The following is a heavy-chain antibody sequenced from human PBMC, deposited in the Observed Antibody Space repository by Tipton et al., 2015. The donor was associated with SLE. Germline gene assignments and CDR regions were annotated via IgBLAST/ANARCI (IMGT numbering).Heavy chain of an antibody. CDR3: ATSGYDFLRWFDP. CDR2: VHSSGST. V-gene: IGHV4-59*11. Sequence: LRLSCTVSGGSISSHYWSWIRQPPGKRLEGIGHVHSSGSTSYNPSLKRRVSITMNTSKNQVSLRRTSVTAADTAVYYCATSGYDFLRWFDPWGQGTPVTASS. D-gene: IGHD5-12*01. J-gene: IGHJ5*02. CDR1: GGSISSHY.